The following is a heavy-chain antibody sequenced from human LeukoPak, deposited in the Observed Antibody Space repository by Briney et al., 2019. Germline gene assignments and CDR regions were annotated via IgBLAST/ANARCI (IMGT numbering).Heavy chain of an antibody. CDR3: AKGKYYDSSGYYNY. V-gene: IGHV3-30*18. Sequence: GGSLRLSCAASGFTFSSYGMPWVRQPPGKGLEWVAVVSYDGSNKYYADSVKGRFTISRDNSKNTLYLQMNSLRAEDTAVYYCAKGKYYDSSGYYNYWGQGTLVTVSS. J-gene: IGHJ4*02. CDR1: GFTFSSYG. CDR2: VSYDGSNK. D-gene: IGHD3-22*01.